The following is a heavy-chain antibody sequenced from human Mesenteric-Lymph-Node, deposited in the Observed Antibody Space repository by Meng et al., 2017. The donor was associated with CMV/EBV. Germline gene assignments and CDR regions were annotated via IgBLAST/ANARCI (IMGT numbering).Heavy chain of an antibody. J-gene: IGHJ4*02. V-gene: IGHV1-2*02. CDR2: MNPRNGFT. D-gene: IGHD2-15*01. CDR1: GYTFTGYY. CDR3: ARFSSFTTSLLVAGSLYFDY. Sequence: ASVKVSCKASGYTFTGYYIHWVRQAPGQGLEWMGWMNPRNGFTNFAQQFQGRVTMTRDTSITTAYMELNRLKSDDTAVYYCARFSSFTTSLLVAGSLYFDYWGQGTLVPSPQ.